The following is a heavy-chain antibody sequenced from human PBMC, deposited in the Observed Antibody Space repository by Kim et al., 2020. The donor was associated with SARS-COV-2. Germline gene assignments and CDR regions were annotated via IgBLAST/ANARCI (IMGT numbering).Heavy chain of an antibody. CDR3: ARRPGNIGNSDAFDV. Sequence: GESLKISCKGSGYLFSKYWIGWVRQMPGKGLEWMGVIFPDDSDTRYGPSFQGQVTISVDRSINTAYLEWSGLKASDTAMYYCARRPGNIGNSDAFDVWGPGTMVTVSS. J-gene: IGHJ3*01. CDR2: IFPDDSDT. D-gene: IGHD2-15*01. CDR1: GYLFSKYW. V-gene: IGHV5-51*01.